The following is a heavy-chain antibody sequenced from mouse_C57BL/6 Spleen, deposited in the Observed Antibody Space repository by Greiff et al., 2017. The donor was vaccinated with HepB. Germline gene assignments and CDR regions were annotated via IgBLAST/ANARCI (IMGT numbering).Heavy chain of an antibody. CDR2: INPNNGGT. CDR3: ASGYYGSSPGAMDY. D-gene: IGHD1-1*01. J-gene: IGHJ4*01. V-gene: IGHV1-18*01. Sequence: EVQLQQSGPELVKPGASVKIPCKASGYTFTDYNMDWVKQSHGKSLEWIGDINPNNGGTIYNQKFKGKATLTVDKSSSTAYMELRSLTSEDTAVYYCASGYYGSSPGAMDYWGQGTSVTVSS. CDR1: GYTFTDYN.